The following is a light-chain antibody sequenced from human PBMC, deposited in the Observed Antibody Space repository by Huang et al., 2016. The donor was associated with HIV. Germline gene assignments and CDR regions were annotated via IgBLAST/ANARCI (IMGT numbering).Light chain of an antibody. J-gene: IGKJ1*01. V-gene: IGKV3-20*01. Sequence: EVVLTQSPGTLSLSPGKRVALSCRASETIASNYLAWYRQSPGQAPRLLIHGASNRATDTPDRFSGSGSGTDFTLTITKLEPEDSAVYYCQQYGTSPLTFGQGTRVEIK. CDR1: ETIASNY. CDR3: QQYGTSPLT. CDR2: GAS.